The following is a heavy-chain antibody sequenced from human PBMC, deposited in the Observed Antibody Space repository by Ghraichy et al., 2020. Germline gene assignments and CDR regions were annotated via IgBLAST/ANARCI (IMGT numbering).Heavy chain of an antibody. J-gene: IGHJ6*02. V-gene: IGHV4-31*03. CDR2: IYYSGST. Sequence: SLNISCTVSGGSISSGDYYWSWIRQHPGKGLEWIGYIYYSGSTYYIPSLKGRVSISVDTSKNQFSLKLSSVTAADTAVYYCAGYCSGAICYSEASGAGYYYGMDVWGQGTTVTVSS. CDR1: GGSISSGDYY. D-gene: IGHD2-15*01. CDR3: AGYCSGAICYSEASGAGYYYGMDV.